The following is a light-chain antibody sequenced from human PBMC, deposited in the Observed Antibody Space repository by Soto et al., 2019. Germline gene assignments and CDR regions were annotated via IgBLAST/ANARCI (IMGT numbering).Light chain of an antibody. V-gene: IGKV1-39*01. Sequence: SRASVPASEEDRVSITCRASQSISSYLNWYQQKPGKAPKLLIYAASSLQSGVPSRFSGSGSGTDFPLTICSLQPVDFATYYCQQSYSTSWSFGQGAKVDIK. CDR3: QQSYSTSWS. CDR2: AAS. J-gene: IGKJ2*03. CDR1: QSISSY.